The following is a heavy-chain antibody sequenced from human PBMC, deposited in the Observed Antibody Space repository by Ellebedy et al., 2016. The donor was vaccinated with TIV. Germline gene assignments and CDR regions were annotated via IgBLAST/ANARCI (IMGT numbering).Heavy chain of an antibody. J-gene: IGHJ4*02. V-gene: IGHV4-34*01. Sequence: GSLRLSXAVYGGSFSGYYWSWIRQPPGKGLEWIGEINHSGSTNYNPSLKSRVTISVDTSKNQFSLKLSSVTAADTAVYYCARGLWFEGERRFDYWGQGTLVTVSS. CDR1: GGSFSGYY. CDR3: ARGLWFEGERRFDY. CDR2: INHSGST. D-gene: IGHD3-10*01.